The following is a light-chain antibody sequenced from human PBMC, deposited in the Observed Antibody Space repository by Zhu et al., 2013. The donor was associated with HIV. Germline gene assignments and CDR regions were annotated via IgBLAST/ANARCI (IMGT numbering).Light chain of an antibody. V-gene: IGKV1-39*01. CDR3: QQSYSIPHT. CDR2: AAS. CDR1: QSISSY. Sequence: DIQMTQSPSSLSASVGDRVTITCRASQSISSYLNWYQQKPGKAPKLLIYAASSLQSGVPSRFSGSGSGADFTLTVSSLQLEDFGTYYCQQSYSIPHTFGQGTKLEIK. J-gene: IGKJ2*01.